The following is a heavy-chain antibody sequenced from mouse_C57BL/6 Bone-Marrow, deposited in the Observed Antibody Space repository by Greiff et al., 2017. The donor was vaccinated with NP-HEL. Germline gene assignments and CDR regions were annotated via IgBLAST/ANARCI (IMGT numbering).Heavy chain of an antibody. CDR3: VSSSIWFAY. Sequence: EPGGGLVQPKGSLNLSCAASGFSFNTYAMNWVRQAPGKGLEWVARIRSKSNNYATYYADSVKDRFTISRDDSESMLYLQMNNLKTEDTAMYYCVSSSIWFAYWGQGTLVTVSA. CDR2: IRSKSNNYAT. CDR1: GFSFNTYA. D-gene: IGHD2-10*02. J-gene: IGHJ3*01. V-gene: IGHV10-1*01.